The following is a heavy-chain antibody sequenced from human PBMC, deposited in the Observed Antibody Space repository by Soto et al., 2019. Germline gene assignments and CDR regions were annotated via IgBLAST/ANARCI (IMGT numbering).Heavy chain of an antibody. CDR1: GGSFSPYF. V-gene: IGHV4-34*01. D-gene: IGHD6-19*01. Sequence: QVQLQQWGAGLLKPSETLSLSCAVYGGSFSPYFWSWIRHPPGKGLEWIGEINHSGSTNYNPSLTRRATLSVDTSKNQVSLKLISVTAADTAVYYCARLASGWQYYYFDFWGRGTPVTVSS. CDR3: ARLASGWQYYYFDF. J-gene: IGHJ2*01. CDR2: INHSGST.